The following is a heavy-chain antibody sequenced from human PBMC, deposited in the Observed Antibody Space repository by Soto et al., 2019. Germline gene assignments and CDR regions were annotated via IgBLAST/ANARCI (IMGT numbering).Heavy chain of an antibody. CDR1: GFSLSTSGVG. V-gene: IGHV2-5*02. CDR3: AHRQNYGDQNWFDP. J-gene: IGHJ5*02. Sequence: SGPTLVNPTQTLTLTCTFSGFSLSTSGVGVGWIRQPPGKALEWLALIYWDDDKRYSPSLKSRLTITKDTSKNQVVLTMTNMDPVDTFTYYCAHRQNYGDQNWFDPWGQGTLVTVSS. D-gene: IGHD4-17*01. CDR2: IYWDDDK.